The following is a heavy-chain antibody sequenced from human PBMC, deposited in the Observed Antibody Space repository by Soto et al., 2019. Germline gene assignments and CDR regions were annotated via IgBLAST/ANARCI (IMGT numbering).Heavy chain of an antibody. CDR3: EKGSGYVYVDYFDY. V-gene: IGHV3-23*01. Sequence: AGSLKLCCYAPGAPSSGLAVGWVRQNPGKGLEWVSVISGRGDSSSYADSVKGRFIIIRDNSKSTLYLKMNSLRAEDTAVYFCEKGSGYVYVDYFDYWGQGIWVTVSS. CDR2: ISGRGDSS. CDR1: GAPSSGLA. J-gene: IGHJ4*02. D-gene: IGHD5-12*01.